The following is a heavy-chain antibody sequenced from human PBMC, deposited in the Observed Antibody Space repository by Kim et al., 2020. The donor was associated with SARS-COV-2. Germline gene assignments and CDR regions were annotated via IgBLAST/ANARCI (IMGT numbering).Heavy chain of an antibody. V-gene: IGHV3-30-3*01. Sequence: GGSLRLSCAASGFTFSSYAMHWVHQAPGKGLEWVAVISYDGSNKYYADSVKGRFTISRDNSKNTLYLQMNSLRAEDTAVYYCARDHITMVRGVSIPYYY. CDR1: GFTFSSYA. CDR3: ARDHITMVRGVSIPYYY. D-gene: IGHD3-10*01. CDR2: ISYDGSNK. J-gene: IGHJ6*01.